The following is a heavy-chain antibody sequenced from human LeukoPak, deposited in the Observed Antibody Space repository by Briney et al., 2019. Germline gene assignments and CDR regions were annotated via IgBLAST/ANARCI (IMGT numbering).Heavy chain of an antibody. CDR2: IIGSGVTT. V-gene: IGHV3-23*01. CDR3: ARDGYSSSWYPGWFDP. Sequence: GGSLRLSCAASGFTFDDYAMHWVRQAPGKGLEWVSAIIGSGVTTYSADSVKGRFTISRDNSKNTLYLQMNSLSNEDTAVYYYARDGYSSSWYPGWFDPWGQGTLVTVSS. J-gene: IGHJ5*02. D-gene: IGHD6-13*01. CDR1: GFTFDDYA.